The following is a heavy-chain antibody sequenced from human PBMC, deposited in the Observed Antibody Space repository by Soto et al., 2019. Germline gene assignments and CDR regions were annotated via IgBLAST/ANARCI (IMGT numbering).Heavy chain of an antibody. CDR3: ATRFTAVATARFDY. D-gene: IGHD2-21*02. V-gene: IGHV3-15*04. J-gene: IGHJ4*02. CDR2: IDSKIDADKT. Sequence: GGFLRVSYTASGFTFSKPYMHWVRKATGKGLEWVGQIDSKIDADKTDFAAPVKGRFTLSRDDSKNTVYLQMSGLEIEDTAMYYRATRFTAVATARFDYRGQGTLVTVSP. CDR1: GFTFSKPY.